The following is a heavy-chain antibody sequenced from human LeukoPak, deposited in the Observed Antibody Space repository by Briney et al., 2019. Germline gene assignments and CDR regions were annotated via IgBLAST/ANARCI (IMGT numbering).Heavy chain of an antibody. Sequence: SETLSLTCAVYGGSFIGYDWTWIRQPPGKGLEWIGEINHSGGTNYNPPLKSRVTISVDTSKNQFSLKLSSVTAADTAVYYCASLARGGNWFDPWGQGTLVTVSS. CDR2: INHSGGT. V-gene: IGHV4-34*01. J-gene: IGHJ5*02. CDR1: GGSFIGYD. CDR3: ASLARGGNWFDP. D-gene: IGHD6-6*01.